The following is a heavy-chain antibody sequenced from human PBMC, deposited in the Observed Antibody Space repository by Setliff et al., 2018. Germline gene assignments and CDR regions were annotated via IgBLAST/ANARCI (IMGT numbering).Heavy chain of an antibody. CDR3: ARQIDYGEFQYFDY. Sequence: SETLSLTCSVSDFSINSGYYWGWIRQSPGEGLEWIGSIYRNGNTYYNPSLKSRVTISVDTCKNQLSLKLNSVTAADTAVYYCARQIDYGEFQYFDYWGQGTLVTVSS. CDR2: IYRNGNT. V-gene: IGHV4-38-2*01. CDR1: DFSINSGYY. D-gene: IGHD4-17*01. J-gene: IGHJ4*02.